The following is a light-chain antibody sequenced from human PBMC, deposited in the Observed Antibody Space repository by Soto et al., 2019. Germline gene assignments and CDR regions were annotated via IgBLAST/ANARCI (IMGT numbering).Light chain of an antibody. J-gene: IGKJ1*01. CDR2: DVS. CDR1: QRVSSW. Sequence: EIVLPQSPATLSLSPGERATLSCRASQRVSSWLAWYQQKPGQAPRLLIYDVSNRATGITARFIGSGSGTDFTLTISSQEPEDFAVYDCQQRNNSSPWTFGQGTNVEFK. CDR3: QQRNNSSPWT. V-gene: IGKV3-11*01.